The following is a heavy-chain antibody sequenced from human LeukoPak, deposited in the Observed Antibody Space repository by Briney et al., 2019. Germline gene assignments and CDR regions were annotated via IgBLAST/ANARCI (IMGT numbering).Heavy chain of an antibody. D-gene: IGHD2-21*02. CDR1: GGTFSSYA. Sequence: GASVKVSCKASGGTFSSYAISWVRQAPGQGLEWMGGIIPIFGTANYAQKFQGKVTITADESTSTAYMELSSLRSEDTAVYYCARTYCGGDCYSSCYYYYGMDVWGQGTTVTVSS. J-gene: IGHJ6*02. CDR2: IIPIFGTA. V-gene: IGHV1-69*13. CDR3: ARTYCGGDCYSSCYYYYGMDV.